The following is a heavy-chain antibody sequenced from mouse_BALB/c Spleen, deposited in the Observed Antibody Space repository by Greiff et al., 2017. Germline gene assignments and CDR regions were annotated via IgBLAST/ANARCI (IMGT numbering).Heavy chain of an antibody. D-gene: IGHD2-14*01. V-gene: IGHV5-12-2*01. CDR1: GFTFSSYT. CDR3: ARLEGYGWYFDV. Sequence: DVHLVESGGGLVQPGGSLKLSCAASGFTFSSYTMSWVRQTPEKRLEWVAYISNGGGSTYYPDTVKGRFTISRDNAKNTLYLQMSSLKSEDTAMYYCARLEGYGWYFDVWGAGTTVTVSS. CDR2: ISNGGGST. J-gene: IGHJ1*01.